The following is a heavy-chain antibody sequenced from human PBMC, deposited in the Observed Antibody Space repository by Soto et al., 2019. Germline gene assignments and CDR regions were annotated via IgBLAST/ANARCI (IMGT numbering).Heavy chain of an antibody. D-gene: IGHD7-27*01. Sequence: SETLSLTCNVSGVSISTGGYYWSWIRQHPGLGLEWIGYIYHSGATDHNPSLKSRVTISVDTSKNQFSLRLTSVTAADTAVYYCARYVSSLVLGPENYYGLDVWGRGTTVPVS. CDR2: IYHSGAT. V-gene: IGHV4-31*03. CDR1: GVSISTGGYY. J-gene: IGHJ6*02. CDR3: ARYVSSLVLGPENYYGLDV.